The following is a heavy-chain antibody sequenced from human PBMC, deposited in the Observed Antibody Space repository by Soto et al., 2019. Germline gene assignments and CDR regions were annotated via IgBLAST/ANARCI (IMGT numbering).Heavy chain of an antibody. V-gene: IGHV4-4*09. CDR3: ARQIGDDPFDI. D-gene: IGHD3-3*01. J-gene: IGHJ3*02. CDR1: GGSISTYY. Sequence: SETLSLTCTVSGGSISTYYWNWIRLSPGRGLEWIGYIYRTGSTHYNPSLNGRVAISLDTSRNKFSLKLKSVTAADTAVYFCARQIGDDPFDIWGQGTMVTVSS. CDR2: IYRTGST.